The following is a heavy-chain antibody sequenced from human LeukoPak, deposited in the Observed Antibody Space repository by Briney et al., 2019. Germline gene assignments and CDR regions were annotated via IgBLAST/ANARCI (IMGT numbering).Heavy chain of an antibody. V-gene: IGHV4-34*01. J-gene: IGHJ4*02. CDR2: IIDTGST. CDR3: ARGDPANFEY. CDR1: GGSFSGYY. Sequence: SETLSLTCAVYGGSFSGYYWTWIRQPPGKGLEWIGEIIDTGSTKYNSSLKSRVTISLDMSKNQFSLKLTSVTAADTAVYYCARGDPANFEYWGQGTLVTVSS.